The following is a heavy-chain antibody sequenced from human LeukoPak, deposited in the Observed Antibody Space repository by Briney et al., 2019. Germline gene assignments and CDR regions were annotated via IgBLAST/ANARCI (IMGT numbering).Heavy chain of an antibody. CDR1: GGSISSSSYY. V-gene: IGHV4-39*01. J-gene: IGHJ4*02. CDR2: IYYSGST. Sequence: PSETLSLTCTVSGGSISSSSYYWGWIRQPPGKGLEWIASIYYSGSTYFNPSLKSRVAISVDTSKNQFSLKLRSVTGADTAVYYCARHQYYFDTSGHYPDYWGQGALVTVSS. D-gene: IGHD3-22*01. CDR3: ARHQYYFDTSGHYPDY.